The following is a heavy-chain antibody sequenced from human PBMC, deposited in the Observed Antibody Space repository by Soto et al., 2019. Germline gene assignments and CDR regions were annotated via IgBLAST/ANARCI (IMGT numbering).Heavy chain of an antibody. CDR3: ARDLRGSHLDYYYYYGMDV. V-gene: IGHV4-31*03. CDR1: GGSISSGGYY. D-gene: IGHD3-10*01. CDR2: IYYSGST. Sequence: PSETLSLTCTVSGGSISSGGYYWSWIRQHPGKGLEWIGYIYYSGSTYYNPSLKSRVTISVDTSKNQFSLKLSSVTAADTAVYYCARDLRGSHLDYYYYYGMDVWGQGTTVTVSS. J-gene: IGHJ6*02.